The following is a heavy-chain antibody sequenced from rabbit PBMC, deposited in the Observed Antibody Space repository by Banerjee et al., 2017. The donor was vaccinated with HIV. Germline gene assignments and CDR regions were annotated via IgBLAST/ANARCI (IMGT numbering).Heavy chain of an antibody. CDR1: GFDFSSYW. V-gene: IGHV1S45*01. CDR2: INTSSGNT. J-gene: IGHJ4*01. Sequence: QEQLEESGGDLVKPEGSLTLTCTASGFDFSSYWMCWVRQAPGKGLEWIACINTSSGNTVYATWAKGRFTISKTSSTTVTLQMTSLTAADTTAYFCARDLGGSSDLWGPGTLVTVS. CDR3: ARDLGGSSDL. D-gene: IGHD8-1*01.